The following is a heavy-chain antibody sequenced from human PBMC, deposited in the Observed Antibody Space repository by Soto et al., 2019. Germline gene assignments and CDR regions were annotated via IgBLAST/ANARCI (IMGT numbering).Heavy chain of an antibody. J-gene: IGHJ6*02. CDR1: GFTFSSHW. Sequence: AGGSLRLSCAASGFTFSSHWMHWVRQAPGKGLVWVSRINSDGSSTSYADSVKGRFTISRDNAKNTLYLQMNSLRAEDTAVYYCARAYYDFWSGYVDYYYGMDVWGQGTTVTVSS. V-gene: IGHV3-74*01. D-gene: IGHD3-3*01. CDR2: INSDGSST. CDR3: ARAYYDFWSGYVDYYYGMDV.